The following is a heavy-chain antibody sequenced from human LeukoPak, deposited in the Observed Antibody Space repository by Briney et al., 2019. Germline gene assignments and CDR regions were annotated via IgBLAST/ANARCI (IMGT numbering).Heavy chain of an antibody. D-gene: IGHD6-13*01. Sequence: GGSLRLSCAASGFTFSSYSMNWVRQAPGKGLEWVSSISSSSSYIYYADSVKGRFTISRDNAKNSLYLQMNSLRAEDTAVYYCAREVIAPYGYFRGIAATGGYWGQGTLVTVSS. CDR1: GFTFSSYS. J-gene: IGHJ4*02. CDR2: ISSSSSYI. V-gene: IGHV3-21*01. CDR3: AREVIAPYGYFRGIAATGGY.